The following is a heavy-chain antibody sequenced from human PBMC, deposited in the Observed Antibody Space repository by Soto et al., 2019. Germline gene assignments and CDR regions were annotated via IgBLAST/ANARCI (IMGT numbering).Heavy chain of an antibody. CDR1: GLTFSNYG. Sequence: PVGSLRLSCAASGLTFSNYGMHWVRQAPGKGLEWVAVISYDGSNKYYADSVKGRFTISRDNSKNTLYLQMNSLRAEDTAVYYCAADSRGSNWGPGTLVTVFS. CDR3: AADSRGSN. CDR2: ISYDGSNK. V-gene: IGHV3-30*03. J-gene: IGHJ4*02. D-gene: IGHD6-19*01.